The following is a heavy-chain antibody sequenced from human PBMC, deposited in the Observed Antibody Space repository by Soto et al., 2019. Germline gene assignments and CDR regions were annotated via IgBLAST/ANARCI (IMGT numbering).Heavy chain of an antibody. J-gene: IGHJ4*02. CDR2: ISSGGNT. V-gene: IGHV3-23*01. CDR3: ARGRQWELPLDY. Sequence: GSLRLSCAASGFTFTNYAMSWVRQAPGKGLEWVSAISSGGNTYYADSVKGRFTISRDNSKNTLFLQMNSLRAEDTAVYYCARGRQWELPLDYWGQGTLVTVSS. D-gene: IGHD1-26*01. CDR1: GFTFTNYA.